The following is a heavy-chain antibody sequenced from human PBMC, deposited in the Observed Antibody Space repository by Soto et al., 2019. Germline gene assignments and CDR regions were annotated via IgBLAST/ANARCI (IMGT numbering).Heavy chain of an antibody. V-gene: IGHV3-74*01. D-gene: IGHD3-16*01. J-gene: IGHJ4*02. CDR1: GFAFSTYW. CDR3: GEEGGAGTGY. Sequence: PGGSLRLSCGASGFAFSTYWMNWARQVPGKGLVWLARINQDGRSTAYADSVKGRFTISRDNAKNTAYLQMNNLRVDDTAVYYCGEEGGAGTGYWGRGTLVTVSS. CDR2: INQDGRST.